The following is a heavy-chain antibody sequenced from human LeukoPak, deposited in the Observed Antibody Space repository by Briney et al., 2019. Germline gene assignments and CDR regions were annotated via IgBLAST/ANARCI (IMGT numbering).Heavy chain of an antibody. Sequence: QPGGSLRLSCVASGFMFSNYWMSWVRQVPGKGPEWVADIKKDGSDKYYVGSVKGRFTISRDNAKNSLYLQMNNLRAEDTAVYYCARDSLIQYGSGSYWGFDYWGRGILVTVSS. J-gene: IGHJ4*02. D-gene: IGHD3-10*01. CDR2: IKKDGSDK. CDR1: GFMFSNYW. V-gene: IGHV3-7*03. CDR3: ARDSLIQYGSGSYWGFDY.